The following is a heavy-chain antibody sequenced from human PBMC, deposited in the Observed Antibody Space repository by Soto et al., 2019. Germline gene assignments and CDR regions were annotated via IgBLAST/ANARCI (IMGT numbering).Heavy chain of an antibody. CDR2: IYYSGTT. J-gene: IGHJ4*02. CDR1: GGSISSSSYY. V-gene: IGHV4-39*01. CDR3: ARQEEYRRAPRHFDY. D-gene: IGHD3-16*02. Sequence: PSETLSLTCTVSGGSISSSSYYWGWIRQPPGKGLEWIGSIYYSGTTYYNPSLKSRVTISVDTSKNQFSLKLSSVTAADTAVYYCARQEEYRRAPRHFDYWGQGTLVTVSS.